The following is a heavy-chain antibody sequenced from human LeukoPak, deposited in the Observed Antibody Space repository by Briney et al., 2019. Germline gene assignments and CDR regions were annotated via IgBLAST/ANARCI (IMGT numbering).Heavy chain of an antibody. CDR3: ARGRIPNYDFWSGYRPPEDY. J-gene: IGHJ4*02. Sequence: AASVKVSCKASGYSFTSYGISWVRQAPGQGLEWMGWTSAYNGNTNYAQKLQGRVTMTTDTSTSTAYMELRSLRSDDTAVYYCARGRIPNYDFWSGYRPPEDYWGQGTLVTVSS. V-gene: IGHV1-18*01. CDR1: GYSFTSYG. D-gene: IGHD3-3*01. CDR2: TSAYNGNT.